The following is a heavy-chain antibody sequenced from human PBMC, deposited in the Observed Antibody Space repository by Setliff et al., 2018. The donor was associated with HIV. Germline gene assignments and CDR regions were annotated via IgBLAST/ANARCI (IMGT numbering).Heavy chain of an antibody. CDR2: INHSGST. V-gene: IGHV4-34*01. CDR1: GGSLSDHY. J-gene: IGHJ4*02. Sequence: SETLSLTCAVYGGSLSDHYWSWIRQPPGKGLEWIGEINHSGSTNYNPSLRSRVSISADTSKNQFSLRLSSVTAADTAVYYCARVRLTMIMMVDYFDQWGQGTLVTVSS. CDR3: ARVRLTMIMMVDYFDQ. D-gene: IGHD3-22*01.